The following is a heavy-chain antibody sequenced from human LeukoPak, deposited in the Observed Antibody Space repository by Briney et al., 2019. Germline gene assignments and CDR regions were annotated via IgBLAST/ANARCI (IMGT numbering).Heavy chain of an antibody. Sequence: GGSLRLSCAASGFTFSDYYMSWIRQAPGKGLEWVSGISWNSGSIGYADSVKGRFTISRDNAKNSLYLQMNSLRAEDTALYYCAKDESSGYYYYYYMDVWGKGTTVTISS. J-gene: IGHJ6*03. CDR3: AKDESSGYYYYYYMDV. CDR1: GFTFSDYY. CDR2: ISWNSGSI. D-gene: IGHD3-22*01. V-gene: IGHV3-9*01.